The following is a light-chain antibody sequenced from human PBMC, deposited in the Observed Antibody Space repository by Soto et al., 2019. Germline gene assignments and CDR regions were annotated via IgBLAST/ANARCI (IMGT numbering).Light chain of an antibody. V-gene: IGLV2-14*01. J-gene: IGLJ1*01. CDR3: CSYTVSGTYV. CDR1: SSDVGGYNY. CDR2: AVS. Sequence: QSVLTQPASVCGSPGQSITISCTGTSSDVGGYNYVSWYQQHPGKAPKLMIYAVSNRPSGISNRFSGSKSGNTATLTISGLQAEDEADSYCCSYTVSGTYVFGTGTKVTVL.